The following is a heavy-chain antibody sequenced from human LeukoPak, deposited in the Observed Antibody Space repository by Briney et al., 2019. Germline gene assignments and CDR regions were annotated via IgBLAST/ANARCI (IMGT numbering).Heavy chain of an antibody. CDR2: ISAYNGNT. V-gene: IGHV1-18*01. CDR3: ARGRLRGVVTQGNDY. D-gene: IGHD3-3*01. Sequence: GASVKVSCKASGYTFTSYGISWVRQAPGQGLEWTGWISAYNGNTNYAQKLQGRVTMTTDTSTSTAYMELRSLRSDDTAVYYCARGRLRGVVTQGNDYWGQGTLVTVSS. CDR1: GYTFTSYG. J-gene: IGHJ4*02.